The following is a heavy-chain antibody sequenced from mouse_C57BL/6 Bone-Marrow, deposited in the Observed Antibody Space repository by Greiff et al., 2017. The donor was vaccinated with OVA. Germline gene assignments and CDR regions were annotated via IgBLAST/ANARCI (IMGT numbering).Heavy chain of an antibody. CDR3: ARRYYYGSSYVDY. V-gene: IGHV1-66*01. Sequence: QVQLQQSGPELVKPGASVKISCKASGYSFTSYYIHWVKQRPGQGLEWIGWIYPGSGNTKYNEKFKGKATLTADTSSSTAYMQLSSLTSEDSAVYYCARRYYYGSSYVDYWGQGTTLTVSS. J-gene: IGHJ2*01. D-gene: IGHD1-1*01. CDR2: IYPGSGNT. CDR1: GYSFTSYY.